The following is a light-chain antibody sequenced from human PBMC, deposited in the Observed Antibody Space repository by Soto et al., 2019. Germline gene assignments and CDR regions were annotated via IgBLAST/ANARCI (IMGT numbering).Light chain of an antibody. CDR2: DVT. J-gene: IGLJ1*01. CDR3: LSYASFDKYV. V-gene: IGLV2-14*03. CDR1: STDIGAYKF. Sequence: QSVLTQPASVSASPGQSITISCTGTSTDIGAYKFVSWYQQHPGKAPKLMIYDVTSRPSGVSNRFSGSKSGNTASLIISGLQAEGEADYYCLSYASFDKYVFGTGTKVTVL.